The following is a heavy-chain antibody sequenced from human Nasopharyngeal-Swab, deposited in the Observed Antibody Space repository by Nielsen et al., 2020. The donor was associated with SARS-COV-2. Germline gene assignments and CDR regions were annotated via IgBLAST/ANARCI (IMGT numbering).Heavy chain of an antibody. J-gene: IGHJ4*02. CDR2: ISGSGGNT. CDR3: AKDGPEGGFDY. V-gene: IGHV3-23*01. Sequence: GGSLRLSCAASGFTFSSHAMSWVRQAPGKGLEWVAGISGSGGNTYYTDSVKGRFTISRDNFKNTLYMQMSSLRAEDTAVYYCAKDGPEGGFDYWGQGTLVTVSS. CDR1: GFTFSSHA.